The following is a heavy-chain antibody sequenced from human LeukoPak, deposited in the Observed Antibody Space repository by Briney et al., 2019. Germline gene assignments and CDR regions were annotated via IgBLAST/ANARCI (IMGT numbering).Heavy chain of an antibody. Sequence: SETLSPTCAVYGGSFSGYYWSWIRQPPGKGLEWIGEINHRGSTNYNPSLKSRVTISVDTSKNQFSLKLSSVTAADTAVYYCSRGQTWTWVMTTVTTRWFDPWGQGTLVTVSS. D-gene: IGHD4-11*01. J-gene: IGHJ5*02. CDR2: INHRGST. CDR1: GGSFSGYY. V-gene: IGHV4-34*01. CDR3: SRGQTWTWVMTTVTTRWFDP.